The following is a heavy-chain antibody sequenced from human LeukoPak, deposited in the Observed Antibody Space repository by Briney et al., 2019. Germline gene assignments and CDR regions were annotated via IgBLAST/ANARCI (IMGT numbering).Heavy chain of an antibody. CDR2: ISGSGGST. J-gene: IGHJ4*02. V-gene: IGHV3-23*01. CDR3: AKPGSSGWYTHIDY. D-gene: IGHD6-19*01. Sequence: GGSLRLXCAASGFTFSSYAMSWVRQAPGKGLEWVSAISGSGGSTYYADSVKGRFTTSRDNSKNTLYLQMNSLRAEDTAVYHCAKPGSSGWYTHIDYWGQGTLVTVSS. CDR1: GFTFSSYA.